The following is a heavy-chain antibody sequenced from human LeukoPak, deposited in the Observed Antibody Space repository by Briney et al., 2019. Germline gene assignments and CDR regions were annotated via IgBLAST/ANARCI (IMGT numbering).Heavy chain of an antibody. V-gene: IGHV3-20*04. CDR1: GFTFDDYG. CDR3: ARGGTGDYYYYYMDV. Sequence: GGSLRLSCAASGFTFDDYGMSWVRQAPGKGLEWVSGITWNGDSTDYAGSGKGRFTISRDNAKNSLYLQMNSLRAEDTALYYCARGGTGDYYYYYMDVWGKGTTVTVSS. J-gene: IGHJ6*03. CDR2: ITWNGDST.